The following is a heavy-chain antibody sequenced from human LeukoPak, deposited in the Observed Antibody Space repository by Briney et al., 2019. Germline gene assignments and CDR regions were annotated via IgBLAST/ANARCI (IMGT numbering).Heavy chain of an antibody. CDR2: ISYDGSNK. CDR1: GFTFSSYA. Sequence: GGSLRLSCAASGFTFSSYAMHWVRQAPGRGLEWVAVISYDGSNKYYADSVKGRFTISRDNSKNTLYLQMNSLRAEDTAVYYCARDGATWWFDPWGQGTLVTVSS. CDR3: ARDGATWWFDP. J-gene: IGHJ5*02. D-gene: IGHD1-26*01. V-gene: IGHV3-30*04.